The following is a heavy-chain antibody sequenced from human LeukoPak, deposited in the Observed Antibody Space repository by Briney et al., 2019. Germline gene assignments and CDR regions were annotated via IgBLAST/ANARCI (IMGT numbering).Heavy chain of an antibody. CDR1: GFTFSSYS. CDR2: ISSSSSYI. J-gene: IGHJ4*02. D-gene: IGHD7-27*01. CDR3: ARDGPNWSRDC. Sequence: PGGSLRLSCAASGFTFSSYSMNWVRQAPGKGLEWVSSISSSSSYIYYADSVKGRFTTSRDDAKNSLYLQLHSLRTEDTGIYYCARDGPNWSRDCWGQGTLVTVSS. V-gene: IGHV3-21*01.